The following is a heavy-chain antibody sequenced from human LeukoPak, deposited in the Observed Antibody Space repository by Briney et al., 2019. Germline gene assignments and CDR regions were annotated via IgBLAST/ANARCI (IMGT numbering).Heavy chain of an antibody. V-gene: IGHV4-59*01. J-gene: IGHJ4*02. CDR3: ASGSVVTALDQ. CDR2: IYYTGNT. D-gene: IGHD2-21*02. CDR1: GGSITTYY. Sequence: SETLSPTCAVSGGSITTYYWTWIRQPPGQALEWIGYIYYTGNTKYNPSLESRVTMSIDTSKNEFSLKIYSVNAADTAVYFCASGSVVTALDQWGQGTLVTVSS.